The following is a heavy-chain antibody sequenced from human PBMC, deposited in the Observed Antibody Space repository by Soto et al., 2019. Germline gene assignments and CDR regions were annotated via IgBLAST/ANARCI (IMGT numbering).Heavy chain of an antibody. Sequence: SETLSLTCTVSGGSISSSSYYWGWIRQPPGKGLEWIGSIYYSGSTYYNPSLKSRVTISVDTSKNQFSLKLSSVTAADTAVYYCASSLSYYDIWAGYRPDYFGMDACGQATQVSVT. V-gene: IGHV4-39*01. J-gene: IGHJ6*02. D-gene: IGHD3-9*01. CDR1: GGSISSSSYY. CDR3: ASSLSYYDIWAGYRPDYFGMDA. CDR2: IYYSGST.